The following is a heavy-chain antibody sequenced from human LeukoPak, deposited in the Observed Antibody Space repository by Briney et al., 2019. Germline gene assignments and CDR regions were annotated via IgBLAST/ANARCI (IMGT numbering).Heavy chain of an antibody. Sequence: SVKVSCKAYGGTFSSYAISWVRQAPGQGLEWMGRIIPIFGIANYAQKFQGRVTITADKSTSTAYMELSSLRSEDTAVYYCARVPPPMVRGVTPYYYYGMDVWGQGTTVTVSS. CDR2: IIPIFGIA. D-gene: IGHD3-10*01. CDR1: GGTFSSYA. CDR3: ARVPPPMVRGVTPYYYYGMDV. J-gene: IGHJ6*02. V-gene: IGHV1-69*04.